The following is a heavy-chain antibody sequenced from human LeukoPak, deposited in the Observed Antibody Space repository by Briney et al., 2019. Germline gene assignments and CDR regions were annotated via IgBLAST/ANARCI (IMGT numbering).Heavy chain of an antibody. CDR2: IDPSDSFT. Sequence: GESLKIPCHASGYSLTSYWITWVRQVPGKGLEWMARIDPSDSFTNYSPSFEGHVTISVDKAISTAYMQWSSLKPSDTAMYYCARHWGRDDSWKRVASDFWGQGTLVIVSS. CDR1: GYSLTSYW. J-gene: IGHJ4*02. V-gene: IGHV5-10-1*01. D-gene: IGHD3-16*01. CDR3: ARHWGRDDSWKRVASDF.